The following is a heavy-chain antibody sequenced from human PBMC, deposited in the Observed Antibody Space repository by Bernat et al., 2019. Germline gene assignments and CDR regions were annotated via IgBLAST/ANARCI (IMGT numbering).Heavy chain of an antibody. CDR1: GYTFTSYY. CDR3: AKTRELLGGEWGVDY. Sequence: QVQLVQSGAEVKKPGASVKVSCKASGYTFTSYYMHWVRQAPGQGLEWMGIINPSGGSTSYAQKFQGRVTMTRDTSTSTVYMELSSLRSEDTAVYYCAKTRELLGGEWGVDYWGQGTLVTVSS. J-gene: IGHJ4*02. CDR2: INPSGGST. D-gene: IGHD1-26*01. V-gene: IGHV1-46*01.